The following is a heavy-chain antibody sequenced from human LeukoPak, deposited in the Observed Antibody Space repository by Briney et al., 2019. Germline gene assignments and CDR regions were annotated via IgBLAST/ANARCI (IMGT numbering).Heavy chain of an antibody. CDR3: AKVFVYLSSGYDY. CDR1: GFTFNFTFSDYY. CDR2: ISSSGSAI. D-gene: IGHD3-22*01. V-gene: IGHV3-11*04. Sequence: GGSLRLSCAASGFTFNFTFSDYYMNWIRQAPGKGLEWVSYISSSGSAIYYADSVRGRFTISRDNAKNSLYLQMNSLRAEDTAVYYCAKVFVYLSSGYDYWGQGTLVTVSS. J-gene: IGHJ4*02.